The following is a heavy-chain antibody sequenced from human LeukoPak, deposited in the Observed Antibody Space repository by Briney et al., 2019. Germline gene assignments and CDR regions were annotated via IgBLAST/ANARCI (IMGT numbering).Heavy chain of an antibody. CDR2: ISSSSSTI. D-gene: IGHD6-13*01. V-gene: IGHV3-48*01. J-gene: IGHJ3*02. CDR1: GFTFSSYS. Sequence: GGSLRLSCAASGFTFSSYSMNWVRQAPGKGLEWVSYISSSSSTIYYADSVKGRFTISRDNSKNTLYLQMNSLRAEDTAVYYCARDPVFGPAAGHDAFDIWGQGTMVTVSS. CDR3: ARDPVFGPAAGHDAFDI.